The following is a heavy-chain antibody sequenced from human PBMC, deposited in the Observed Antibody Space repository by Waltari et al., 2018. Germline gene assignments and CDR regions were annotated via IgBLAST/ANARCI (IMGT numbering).Heavy chain of an antibody. V-gene: IGHV4-4*02. J-gene: IGHJ4*02. CDR1: GGSISSSTR. Sequence: VQLQESGPGLVKPSGTLSLTCAVSGGSISSSTRRSWVCMHLWWVLDGLGESYHRGGTNYNPSLKGLVAISVNEAKNQYAQNLSAGTAADTAVYNCAREGAEGGGKYCSTTICYYFDYRGQGTLVTVSS. CDR3: AREGAEGGGKYCSTTICYYFDY. CDR2: SYHRGGT. D-gene: IGHD2-2*01.